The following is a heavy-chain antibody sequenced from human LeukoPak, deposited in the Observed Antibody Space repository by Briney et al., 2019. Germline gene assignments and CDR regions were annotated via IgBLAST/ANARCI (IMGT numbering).Heavy chain of an antibody. CDR1: GFTFSSYS. Sequence: PGGSLRLSCAASGFTFSSYSMNWVRQAPGKGLEWVSSISSSSSYIYYADSVKGRFTISRDNAKNSLYLQMNSLRAEDTAVYYCAREGGIVGATELDYWGQGTLVTVSS. CDR3: AREGGIVGATELDY. J-gene: IGHJ4*02. D-gene: IGHD1-26*01. CDR2: ISSSSSYI. V-gene: IGHV3-21*01.